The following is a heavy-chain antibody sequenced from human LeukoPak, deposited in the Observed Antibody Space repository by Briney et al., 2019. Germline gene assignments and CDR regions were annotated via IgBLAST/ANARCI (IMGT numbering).Heavy chain of an antibody. J-gene: IGHJ4*02. CDR2: IYHSGST. CDR3: AIEGPTTGAFDY. D-gene: IGHD1-26*01. V-gene: IGHV4-30-2*01. CDR1: GGSISSGGYS. Sequence: SQTLSLTCTVSGGSISSGGYSWSWIRQPPGKGLEWIGYIYHSGSTYYNPSLKSRVTISVDRSKNQFSLKLSSVTAADTAVYYCAIEGPTTGAFDYWGQGTLVTVSS.